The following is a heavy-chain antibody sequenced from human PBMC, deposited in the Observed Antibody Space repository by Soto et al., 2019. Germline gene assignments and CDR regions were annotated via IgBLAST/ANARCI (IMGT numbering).Heavy chain of an antibody. CDR1: GYSFRNYW. CDR3: ARSELWLEYYSPAGMDV. J-gene: IGHJ6*02. CDR2: IYTVDSDT. D-gene: IGHD2-21*01. Sequence: GESLKISCEGSGYSFRNYWIGCVRQVPGTGLEWMGIIYTVDSDTRYSPSFQGQLTISACKSIITAYLQWSSLKASDIAMYYCARSELWLEYYSPAGMDVWGQGTTVTVSS. V-gene: IGHV5-51*01.